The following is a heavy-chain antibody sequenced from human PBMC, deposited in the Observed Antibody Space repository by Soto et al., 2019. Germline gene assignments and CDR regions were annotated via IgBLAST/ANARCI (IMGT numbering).Heavy chain of an antibody. Sequence: PGGSLRLSCAASGFTFSHYAMNWVRQAPGKGLEWVSAISGSGTDTYYADSVKGRFTISRDNSKNTLYLQMYGLRSYDTAFYYCARETRLSHPGCYIDYWGQGTPVTVSS. CDR1: GFTFSHYA. D-gene: IGHD2-2*01. V-gene: IGHV3-23*01. CDR3: ARETRLSHPGCYIDY. CDR2: ISGSGTDT. J-gene: IGHJ4*02.